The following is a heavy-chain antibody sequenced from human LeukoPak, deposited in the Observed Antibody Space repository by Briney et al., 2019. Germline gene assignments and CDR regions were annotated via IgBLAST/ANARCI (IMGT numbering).Heavy chain of an antibody. CDR2: INHSGST. J-gene: IGHJ4*02. D-gene: IGHD3-3*01. Sequence: SETLSLTCAVYGGSFSGYYWSWIRQPPGEGLEWIGEINHSGSTNYNPSLKSRVTISVDTSKNQFSLKLSSVTAADTAVYYCARGSLVYDFWSGYPHSFDYWGQGTLVTVSS. V-gene: IGHV4-34*01. CDR3: ARGSLVYDFWSGYPHSFDY. CDR1: GGSFSGYY.